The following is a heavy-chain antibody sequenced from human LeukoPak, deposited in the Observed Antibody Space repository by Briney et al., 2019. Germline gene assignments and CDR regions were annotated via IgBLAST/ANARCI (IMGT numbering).Heavy chain of an antibody. D-gene: IGHD1-7*01. CDR3: ARGYNWNYYYYYYYMDV. CDR2: IYYSGST. CDR1: GGSISSSSYY. V-gene: IGHV4-39*07. J-gene: IGHJ6*03. Sequence: SETLSLTCTVSGGSISSSSYYWGWIRQPPGKGLEWIGSIYYSGSTYYNPSLKSRVTISVDTSKNQFSLKLSSVTAADTAVYYCARGYNWNYYYYYYYMDVWGKGTTVTVSS.